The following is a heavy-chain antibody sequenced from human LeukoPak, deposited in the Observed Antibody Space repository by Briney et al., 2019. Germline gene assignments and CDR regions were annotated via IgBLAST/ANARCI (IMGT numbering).Heavy chain of an antibody. D-gene: IGHD2-2*01. V-gene: IGHV1-69*13. CDR2: IIPIFGTA. Sequence: ASVKVSCKASGGTFSSYAISWVRQAPGQGLEWMGGIIPIFGTANYAQKFQGRVTITADESTSTAYKELSSLRSEDTAVYYCATNTLGYCSSTSCRNYYYYYYMDVWGKGTTVTASS. CDR3: ATNTLGYCSSTSCRNYYYYYYMDV. J-gene: IGHJ6*03. CDR1: GGTFSSYA.